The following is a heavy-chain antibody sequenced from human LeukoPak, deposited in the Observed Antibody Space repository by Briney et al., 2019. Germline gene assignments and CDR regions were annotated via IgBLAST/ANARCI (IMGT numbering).Heavy chain of an antibody. D-gene: IGHD2-15*01. CDR2: ISGSGGVT. Sequence: GGSLRLSCAASGFTFNRNAMSWVRQAPGKGLEWVSAISGSGGVTYYTDSVKGRFTISRDNSKNTLDLQMNSLRAEDTAVYYCVKGVGSASTRNWFDPWGQGTLVSVSS. CDR1: GFTFNRNA. J-gene: IGHJ5*02. V-gene: IGHV3-23*01. CDR3: VKGVGSASTRNWFDP.